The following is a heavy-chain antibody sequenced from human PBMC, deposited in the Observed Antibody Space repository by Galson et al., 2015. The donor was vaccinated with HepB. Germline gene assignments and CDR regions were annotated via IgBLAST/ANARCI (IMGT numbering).Heavy chain of an antibody. CDR2: ISNIGST. D-gene: IGHD3-10*01. CDR3: AKDSDGELLRLFDN. Sequence: SLRLSCAASGFTFSSFAMGWVRQAPGKGLEWVSSISNIGSTYYADSVKGRFTISRDNSKNTLYVQMNSLRAEDTAVYYCAKDSDGELLRLFDNWGQGTLVTVSS. V-gene: IGHV3-23*01. J-gene: IGHJ4*02. CDR1: GFTFSSFA.